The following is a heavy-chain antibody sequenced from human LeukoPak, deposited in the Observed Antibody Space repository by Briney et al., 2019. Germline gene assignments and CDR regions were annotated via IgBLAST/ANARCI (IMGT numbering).Heavy chain of an antibody. Sequence: SGPALVKPTHTLTLTCTFSGFSLSTIGMCVNWIRQPPEKGREWLARIDWDDDKYYNTSLKTRLTISKDTSKNQVVLTMTNMDPVDTATYYCARIPAGRAYYFDYWGQGTLVSVSS. D-gene: IGHD6-13*01. V-gene: IGHV2-70*11. J-gene: IGHJ4*02. CDR1: GFSLSTIGMC. CDR3: ARIPAGRAYYFDY. CDR2: IDWDDDK.